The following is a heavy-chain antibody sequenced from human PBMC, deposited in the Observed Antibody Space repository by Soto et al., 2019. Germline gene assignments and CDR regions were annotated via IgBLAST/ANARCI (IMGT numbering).Heavy chain of an antibody. CDR3: ARARNPGGRGYYGMDV. D-gene: IGHD1-26*01. CDR1: GYSFTSYW. V-gene: IGHV5-51*01. Sequence: PGESLKISCKGSGYSFTSYWIGWVRQMPGKGLEWMGIIYPGDSDTRYSPSFQGQVTISADKSISTAYLQWSSLKASDTAMYYCARARNPGGRGYYGMDVWGQGTTVTGSS. J-gene: IGHJ6*02. CDR2: IYPGDSDT.